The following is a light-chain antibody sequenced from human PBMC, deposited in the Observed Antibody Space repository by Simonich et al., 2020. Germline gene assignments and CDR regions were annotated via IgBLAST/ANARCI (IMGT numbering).Light chain of an antibody. CDR3: QQYYSTPFT. Sequence: DIVMTQSPDSLAVSLGERATINCKSSQSVLYNSNNKNYLAWYQQKPVQPPKLIIYWASTRESGFPDRFSGSGSGTDFTLTISSLQAEDVAVYYCQQYYSTPFTFGPGTKVDIK. CDR1: QSVLYNSNNKNY. J-gene: IGKJ3*01. V-gene: IGKV4-1*01. CDR2: WAS.